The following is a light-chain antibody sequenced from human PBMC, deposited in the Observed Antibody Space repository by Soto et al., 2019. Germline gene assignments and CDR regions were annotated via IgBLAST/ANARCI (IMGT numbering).Light chain of an antibody. Sequence: IQLTQSPSSLSASIGDRVTIPCRASQAISTYIAWYQHKPGKAPKLLLSAASTLQSGVPSRFSGSGSGTDFSLTISSLQPEDFATYYCRHLNSYPSVQFGQGTKVEIK. CDR3: RHLNSYPSVQ. J-gene: IGKJ1*01. CDR1: QAISTY. CDR2: AAS. V-gene: IGKV1-9*01.